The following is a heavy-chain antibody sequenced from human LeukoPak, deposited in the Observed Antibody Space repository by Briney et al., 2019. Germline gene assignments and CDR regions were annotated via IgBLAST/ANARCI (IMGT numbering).Heavy chain of an antibody. Sequence: GGSLRLSCAASGFTFSSHCMHWVRQAPGKGLVCVSRINSDGSSTSYADSVKGRFTFSRDNAKNTLYLQINSLRAEDTAVYYCARDDRSGYFDYWGQGALVTVSS. V-gene: IGHV3-74*01. J-gene: IGHJ4*02. D-gene: IGHD3-3*01. CDR3: ARDDRSGYFDY. CDR1: GFTFSSHC. CDR2: INSDGSST.